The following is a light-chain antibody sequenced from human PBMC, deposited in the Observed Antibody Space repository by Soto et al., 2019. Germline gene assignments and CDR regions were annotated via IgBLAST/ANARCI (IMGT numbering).Light chain of an antibody. CDR1: SSDVGGYNY. Sequence: QSVLTQPASVSGSPGQSITISCTGTSSDVGGYNYVSWYQQHPGKAPKLMIYEISNRPSGVSNRLSGSKSGNTASLTISGLQAEDEADYYCSSYTSSSTRVFGGGTKRTVL. CDR2: EIS. J-gene: IGLJ3*02. V-gene: IGLV2-14*01. CDR3: SSYTSSSTRV.